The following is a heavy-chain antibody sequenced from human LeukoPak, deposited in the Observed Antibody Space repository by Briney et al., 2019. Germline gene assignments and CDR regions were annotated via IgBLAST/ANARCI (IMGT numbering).Heavy chain of an antibody. J-gene: IGHJ4*02. CDR3: ARVGARGPVFDY. Sequence: SETLSLTRTVSGGSISSYYWSWIRQPPGKGLEWIGYIYYSGSTNYNPSLKSRVTISVDTSKNQFSLKLSSVTAADTAVYYCARVGARGPVFDYWGQGTLVTVSS. CDR2: IYYSGST. V-gene: IGHV4-59*01. D-gene: IGHD1-26*01. CDR1: GGSISSYY.